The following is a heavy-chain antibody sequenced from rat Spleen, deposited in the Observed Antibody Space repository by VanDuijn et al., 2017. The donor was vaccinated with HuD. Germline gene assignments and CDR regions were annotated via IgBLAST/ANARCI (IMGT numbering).Heavy chain of an antibody. V-gene: IGHV5-29*01. CDR3: ATHPTLTEGIVDVMDA. Sequence: EVQLVESGGGLVQPGRSLKLSCAASGFTFINYGMAWVRQAPTRGLEWVASISYDGGSTYYRDSVKGRFTISRDNAKSSLYLQMDSLRSEDTATYYCATHPTLTEGIVDVMDAWGQGASVTVSS. J-gene: IGHJ4*01. D-gene: IGHD1-11*01. CDR1: GFTFINYG. CDR2: ISYDGGST.